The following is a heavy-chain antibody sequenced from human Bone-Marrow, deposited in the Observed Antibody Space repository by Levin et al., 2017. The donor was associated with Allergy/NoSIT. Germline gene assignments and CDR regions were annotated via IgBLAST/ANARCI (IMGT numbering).Heavy chain of an antibody. Sequence: GGSLRLSCIASGFTFSAYAMNWVRQAPGKGLEWVSSISDRNSDIQYADSMKGRCTISRDNTKNSLYLQMNSLRAEDTAVYYCARAAALTSPLTYWGQGTLVTVSS. J-gene: IGHJ4*02. CDR3: ARAAALTSPLTY. D-gene: IGHD3-9*01. V-gene: IGHV3-21*01. CDR2: ISDRNSDI. CDR1: GFTFSAYA.